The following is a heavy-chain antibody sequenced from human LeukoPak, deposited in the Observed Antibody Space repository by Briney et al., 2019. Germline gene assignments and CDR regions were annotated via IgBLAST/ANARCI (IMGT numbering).Heavy chain of an antibody. CDR1: GYSISSGYY. CDR3: ARASPYGDYGLFVGVPYYYMDV. V-gene: IGHV4-38-2*02. CDR2: IYHSGST. J-gene: IGHJ6*03. Sequence: SETLSLTCTVSGYSISSGYYWGWIRQPPGKGLEWIGSIYHSGSTYYNPSLKSRVTISVDTSKNQFSLKLSSVTAADTAVYYCARASPYGDYGLFVGVPYYYMDVWGKGTTVTVSS. D-gene: IGHD4-17*01.